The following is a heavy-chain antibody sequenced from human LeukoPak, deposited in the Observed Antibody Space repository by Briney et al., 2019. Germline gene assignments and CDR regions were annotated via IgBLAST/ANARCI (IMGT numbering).Heavy chain of an antibody. J-gene: IGHJ4*02. CDR2: MNPNSGNT. V-gene: IGHV1-8*03. CDR3: ARGRWEVATSFDY. Sequence: ASVKVSCKASGYTFTSYDINWVRQATGQGLEWMGWMNPNSGNTGYAQKFQGRVTITRNTSISTAYMELSSLRSEDTAVYYCARGRWEVATSFDYWGQGTLVTVSS. D-gene: IGHD5-24*01. CDR1: GYTFTSYD.